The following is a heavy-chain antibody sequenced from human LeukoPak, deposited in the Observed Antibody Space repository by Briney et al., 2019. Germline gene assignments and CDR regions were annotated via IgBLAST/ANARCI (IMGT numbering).Heavy chain of an antibody. Sequence: GGSLRLSCAASGFTFSSYAMSWVRQAPGKGLEWVSAISGSGSSTYYADSVKGRFTISRDYSKNTLYLQMNSLRAEDTAVYYCAKDRTHSPKWFDPWGQGTLVTVSS. D-gene: IGHD1-14*01. V-gene: IGHV3-23*01. CDR3: AKDRTHSPKWFDP. CDR1: GFTFSSYA. J-gene: IGHJ5*02. CDR2: ISGSGSST.